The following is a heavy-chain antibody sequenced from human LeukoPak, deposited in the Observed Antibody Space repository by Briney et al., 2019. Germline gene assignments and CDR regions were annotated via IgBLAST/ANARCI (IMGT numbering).Heavy chain of an antibody. J-gene: IGHJ4*02. V-gene: IGHV3-23*01. D-gene: IGHD3-22*01. CDR3: AKDSPPRRPFFVVVVDFADY. CDR2: IRGSGGST. CDR1: GFTFSSYA. Sequence: PGGSLRLSCAASGFTFSSYAMSWVRQAPGKGLEWVSAIRGSGGSTYYADSVKGRFTISRDNSKNTLYLQMNSLRAEDTAVYYCAKDSPPRRPFFVVVVDFADYWGQGTLVTVSS.